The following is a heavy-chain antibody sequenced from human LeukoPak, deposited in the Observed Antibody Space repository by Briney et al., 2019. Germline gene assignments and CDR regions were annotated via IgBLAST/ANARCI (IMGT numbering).Heavy chain of an antibody. Sequence: SGGSLRLSCAASGLTFSSYWMSWVRQAQGKGLEWVANIKQDGSEKYYVDSVKGRFTISRDNAKNSLYLQMNSLRAEDTAVYSCARKTPFYYYYMDVWGKGTTVTVSS. CDR1: GLTFSSYW. J-gene: IGHJ6*03. CDR2: IKQDGSEK. CDR3: ARKTPFYYYYMDV. V-gene: IGHV3-7*01.